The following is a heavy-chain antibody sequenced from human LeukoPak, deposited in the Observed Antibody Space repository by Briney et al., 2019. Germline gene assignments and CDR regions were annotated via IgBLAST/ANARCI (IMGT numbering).Heavy chain of an antibody. D-gene: IGHD3-10*01. CDR3: ARGGPRRITMVRGVIISQTYYFDY. Sequence: ASVKVSCKASGYTFTSYDINWVRQATGQGLEWMGWMNPNSCNTGYAQKFQGRVTMTRNTSISTAYMELSSLRSEDTAVYYCARGGPRRITMVRGVIISQTYYFDYWGQGTLVTVSS. CDR1: GYTFTSYD. CDR2: MNPNSCNT. J-gene: IGHJ4*02. V-gene: IGHV1-8*01.